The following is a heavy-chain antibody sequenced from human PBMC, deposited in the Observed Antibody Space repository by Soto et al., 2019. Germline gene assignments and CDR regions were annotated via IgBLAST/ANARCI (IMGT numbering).Heavy chain of an antibody. CDR3: TRDNDDTTDY. V-gene: IGHV3-49*03. Sequence: TCKASRFTHCDYSISWFRQAPGKGLEWVGFIRSKAYGGTTEYAASVKGRFTISRDESKSIAYLHMKSMKTEDTAVYYRTRDNDDTTDYGGQGLLVTVSS. CDR2: IRSKAYGGTT. J-gene: IGHJ4*01. CDR1: RFTHCDYS. D-gene: IGHD1-1*01.